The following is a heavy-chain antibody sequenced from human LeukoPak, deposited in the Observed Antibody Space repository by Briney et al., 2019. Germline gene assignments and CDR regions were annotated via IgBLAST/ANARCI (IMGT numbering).Heavy chain of an antibody. CDR1: GFPLSSYE. CDR3: AKGPERGCLDY. CDR2: NGRSAGST. V-gene: IGHV3-23*01. J-gene: IGHJ4*02. D-gene: IGHD1-14*01. Sequence: PGGALILSCAASGFPLSSYEMNWVPLAPGKGVEWVSSNGRSAGSTFYADSVKGRFTISRDNSKSTLYLQMNGLRAVDTAAYYCAKGPERGCLDYWGQGTLVTVSS.